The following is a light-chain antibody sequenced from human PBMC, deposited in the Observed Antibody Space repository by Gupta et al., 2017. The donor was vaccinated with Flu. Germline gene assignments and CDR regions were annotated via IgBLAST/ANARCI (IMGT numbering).Light chain of an antibody. Sequence: DIQMTQPPSTLSASVGDRVTITHRASQSISSWLAWYQQKPRKAPKLLNYTASSLDSGVPSRFSGRASGADFTLTISILPPDDFTTYCCQQDNGYCQIFGEGTKMEIK. CDR3: QQDNGYCQI. V-gene: IGKV1-5*03. CDR1: QSISSW. CDR2: TAS. J-gene: IGKJ2*01.